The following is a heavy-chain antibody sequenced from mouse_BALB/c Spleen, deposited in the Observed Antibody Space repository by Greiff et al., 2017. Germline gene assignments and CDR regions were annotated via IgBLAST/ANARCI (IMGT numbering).Heavy chain of an antibody. CDR1: GYTFTSYV. J-gene: IGHJ1*01. CDR3: AVYGNYEYFDV. Sequence: EVQLQQSGPELVKPGASVKMSCKASGYTFTSYVMHWVKQKPGQGLEWIGYINPYNDGTKYNEKFKGKATLTSDKSSSTAYMELSSLTSEDSAVYYCAVYGNYEYFDVWGAGTTVTVSS. V-gene: IGHV1-14*01. D-gene: IGHD2-10*02. CDR2: INPYNDGT.